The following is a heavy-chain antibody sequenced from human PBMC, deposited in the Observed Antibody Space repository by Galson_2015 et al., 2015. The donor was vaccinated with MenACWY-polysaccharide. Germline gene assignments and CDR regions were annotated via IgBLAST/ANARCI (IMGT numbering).Heavy chain of an antibody. CDR2: IRHDGTNE. J-gene: IGHJ4*02. CDR1: GFTFKHYG. CDR3: AKQAYSSGCDY. D-gene: IGHD6-19*01. Sequence: SLRLSCAASGFTFKHYGMHWVRQAPGKGLEWVAFIRHDGTNEDYVDSVRGRFTISRDNSKNTLYLQMSSLRTEDTAVYFCAKQAYSSGCDYRGLGTLVTVSS. V-gene: IGHV3-30*02.